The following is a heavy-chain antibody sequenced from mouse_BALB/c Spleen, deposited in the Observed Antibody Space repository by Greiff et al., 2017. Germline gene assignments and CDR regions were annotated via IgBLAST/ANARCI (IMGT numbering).Heavy chain of an antibody. V-gene: IGHV1-7*01. J-gene: IGHJ2*01. CDR1: GYTFTSYW. CDR3: ARDYYGSNSHFDY. D-gene: IGHD1-1*01. CDR2: INPSTGYT. Sequence: QVHVKQSGAELAKPGASVKMSCKASGYTFTSYWMHWVKQRPGQGLEWIGYINPSTGYTEYNQKFKDKATLTADKSSSTAYMQLSSLTSEDSAVYYCARDYYGSNSHFDYWGQGTTLTVSS.